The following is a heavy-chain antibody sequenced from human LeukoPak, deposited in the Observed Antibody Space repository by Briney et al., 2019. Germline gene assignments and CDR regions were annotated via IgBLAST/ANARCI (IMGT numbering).Heavy chain of an antibody. CDR2: IYSGGST. CDR3: AKSNTAPYYYDSSGYYDY. J-gene: IGHJ4*02. D-gene: IGHD3-22*01. V-gene: IGHV3-53*04. CDR1: GFTVSSNY. Sequence: GGSLRLSCAASGFTVSSNYMSWVRQAPGKGLEWVSVIYSGGSTYYADSVKGRFTISRHNSKNTLYLQMNSLRAEDTALYYCAKSNTAPYYYDSSGYYDYWGQGTLVTVSS.